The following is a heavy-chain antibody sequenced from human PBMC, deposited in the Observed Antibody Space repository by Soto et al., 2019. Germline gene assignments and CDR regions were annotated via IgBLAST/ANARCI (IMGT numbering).Heavy chain of an antibody. CDR1: GFTFSTYW. V-gene: IGHV3-7*05. CDR2: IKQDGTEN. D-gene: IGHD2-8*02. CDR3: VSRYLEYCTSAWCSAPYDY. Sequence: EVQLVESGGGLVQPGGSLRLSCVVSGFTFSTYWMSWVRQAPGKGLEWVATIKQDGTENYYVDSVKGRFTISRDNTKKSLYLQMTSLRAEDTAVYYCVSRYLEYCTSAWCSAPYDYWGQGTLFTVSP. J-gene: IGHJ4*02.